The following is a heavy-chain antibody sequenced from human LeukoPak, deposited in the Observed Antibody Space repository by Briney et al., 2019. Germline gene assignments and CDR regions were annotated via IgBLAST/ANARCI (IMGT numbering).Heavy chain of an antibody. CDR2: IRSKANSYAT. V-gene: IGHV3-73*01. Sequence: GGSLRLSCAASGFTFSGSAMHWVRQAFGKGLEWVGRIRSKANSYATAYAASVKGRFTISRDDSKNTAYLQMNSLKTEDTAVYYCTRDPLYSSSSEYFDYWGQGTLVTVSS. CDR1: GFTFSGSA. CDR3: TRDPLYSSSSEYFDY. J-gene: IGHJ4*02. D-gene: IGHD6-6*01.